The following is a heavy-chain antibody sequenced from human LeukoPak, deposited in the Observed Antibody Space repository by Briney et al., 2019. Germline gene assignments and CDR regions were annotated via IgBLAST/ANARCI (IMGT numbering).Heavy chain of an antibody. V-gene: IGHV1-18*01. CDR1: GYTFSSYG. CDR2: ISTYNGNT. D-gene: IGHD3-22*01. Sequence: ASVKVSCKASGYTFSSYGISWVRQAPGQGLEWMGWISTYNGNTNNAQKFQGRVTMTTDTSTSTAYMELRSLRSDDTAVYYCAREHTSYYYESSAYYTRDYFDYWGQGTLVTVSS. CDR3: AREHTSYYYESSAYYTRDYFDY. J-gene: IGHJ4*02.